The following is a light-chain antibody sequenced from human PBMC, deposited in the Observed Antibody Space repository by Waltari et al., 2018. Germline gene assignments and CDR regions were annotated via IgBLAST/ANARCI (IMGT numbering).Light chain of an antibody. CDR1: QTVSRS. J-gene: IGKJ1*01. V-gene: IGKV3-20*01. CDR3: QHYVRLPAT. CDR2: GAS. Sequence: IVLTQSPGTLSLSPGERATRSCRASQTVSRSLAWYQQKPGQPPKLLIYGASTRATGIPDRFTGSGSGTDFSLTISSLEPEDFAIYFCQHYVRLPATFGQGTKVEIK.